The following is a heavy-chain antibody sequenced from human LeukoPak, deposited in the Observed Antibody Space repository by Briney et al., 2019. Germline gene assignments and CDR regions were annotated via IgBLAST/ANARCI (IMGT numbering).Heavy chain of an antibody. Sequence: ASVTVSFKASGGTFSSYAISWVRQAPGQGLEWMGRIIPIFGIANYAQKFQGRVTITADKSTSTAYMELSSLRSEDTAVYYCAIGYSSSWYGGSWFDPWGQGTLVTVSS. CDR3: AIGYSSSWYGGSWFDP. V-gene: IGHV1-69*04. D-gene: IGHD6-13*01. J-gene: IGHJ5*02. CDR1: GGTFSSYA. CDR2: IIPIFGIA.